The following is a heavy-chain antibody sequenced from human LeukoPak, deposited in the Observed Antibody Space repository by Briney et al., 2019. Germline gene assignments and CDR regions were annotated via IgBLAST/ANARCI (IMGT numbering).Heavy chain of an antibody. J-gene: IGHJ6*03. V-gene: IGHV3-30*04. CDR3: ARDGSSSRYNYHYYYMDV. Sequence: PGGSLRLSCAASGFTFSSSAMHWVRQGPGKGLEWVAVISNDGSNKYYVDSVKGRFIISRDNSKNTLYLQMNSLRREDTSLYYCARDGSSSRYNYHYYYMDVWGKGTTVTVSS. CDR2: ISNDGSNK. D-gene: IGHD6-13*01. CDR1: GFTFSSSA.